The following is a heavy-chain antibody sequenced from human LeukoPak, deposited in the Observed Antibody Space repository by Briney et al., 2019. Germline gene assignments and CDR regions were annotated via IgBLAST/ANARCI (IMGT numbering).Heavy chain of an antibody. V-gene: IGHV4-34*01. CDR3: ARGGDGYKSGAD. D-gene: IGHD5-24*01. CDR1: GGSFGDYY. Sequence: PSETLSLTCAVYGGSFGDYYWTWIRQPPEKGLEWIGEIHPSGSTSYNPSLKSRVTISKDTSKTQFSLKLSSVTAADTAVYYCARGGDGYKSGADWGQGTLVTVSS. CDR2: IHPSGST. J-gene: IGHJ1*01.